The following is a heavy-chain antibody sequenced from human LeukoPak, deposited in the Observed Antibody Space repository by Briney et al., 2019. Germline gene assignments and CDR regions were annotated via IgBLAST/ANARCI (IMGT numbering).Heavy chain of an antibody. CDR1: GGSISSGGYY. CDR3: ASSGAFITIFDY. Sequence: SETLSLTCTVSGGSISSGGYYWSWIRQPPGKGLEWIGYIYHSGSTYYNPSLKSRVTISVDRSKNQFSLKLSSVTAADTAVYYCASSGAFITIFDYXXXGTLVTVSS. CDR2: IYHSGST. D-gene: IGHD3-3*01. V-gene: IGHV4-30-2*01. J-gene: IGHJ4*02.